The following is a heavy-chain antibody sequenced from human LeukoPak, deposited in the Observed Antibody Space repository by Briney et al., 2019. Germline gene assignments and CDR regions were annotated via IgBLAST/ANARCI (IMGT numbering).Heavy chain of an antibody. CDR3: ARHGGTLDYFDY. CDR1: GVSISNYY. CDR2: ISYGGAT. D-gene: IGHD1-26*01. J-gene: IGHJ4*02. Sequence: SETLSLTCTVSGVSISNYYWSWIRQPPGKGLEWIGYISYGGATSYNPSLKRRVTISVDSPKNRFSLRLSSLTAADTALYYCARHGGTLDYFDYWGPGSLVTVSS. V-gene: IGHV4-59*08.